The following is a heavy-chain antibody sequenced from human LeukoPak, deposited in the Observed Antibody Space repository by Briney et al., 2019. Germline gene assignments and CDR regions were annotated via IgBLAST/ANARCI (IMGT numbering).Heavy chain of an antibody. J-gene: IGHJ6*03. CDR1: GLTFNNYA. D-gene: IGHD4-17*01. CDR2: ITGSGGST. Sequence: PGGSLRLSCAASGLTFNNYAMSWVRQAPGKGLQWVSAITGSGGSTYYADSVKGRFTISRDNSKNSLYLQMNSLRAEDTAVYYCNRKTTYYYMDVWGKGTTVTVSS. V-gene: IGHV3-23*01. CDR3: NRKTTYYYMDV.